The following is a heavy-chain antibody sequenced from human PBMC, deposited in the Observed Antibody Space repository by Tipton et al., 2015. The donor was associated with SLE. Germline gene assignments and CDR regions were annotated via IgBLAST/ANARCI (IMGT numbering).Heavy chain of an antibody. J-gene: IGHJ4*02. CDR2: IYYIGST. D-gene: IGHD3-16*01. CDR1: GGSISSSSYF. Sequence: TLSLTCTVSGGSISSSSYFWGWIRQPPGKGLEWIGSIYYIGSTFYNPSLKSRVTISVDTSKNQFSLKLSSVTGADTAVYYWARKLGASYFDYWGQGTLVTVSS. CDR3: ARKLGASYFDY. V-gene: IGHV4-39*01.